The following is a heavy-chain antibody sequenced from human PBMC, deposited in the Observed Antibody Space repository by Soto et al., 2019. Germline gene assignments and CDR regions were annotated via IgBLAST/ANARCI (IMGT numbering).Heavy chain of an antibody. V-gene: IGHV4-34*01. J-gene: IGHJ4*02. CDR2: INHSGST. Sequence: QVQLQQWGAGLLKPSETLSLTCAVYGGSFSGYYWSWIRQPPGKGLEWIGEINHSGSTNYNPSLKSRVTRSVGTSKNQFALKLSSVTAADTAVYYGARAAPRYCSGGSCYSGRDYLGQGTLVTVSS. CDR3: ARAAPRYCSGGSCYSGRDY. D-gene: IGHD2-15*01. CDR1: GGSFSGYY.